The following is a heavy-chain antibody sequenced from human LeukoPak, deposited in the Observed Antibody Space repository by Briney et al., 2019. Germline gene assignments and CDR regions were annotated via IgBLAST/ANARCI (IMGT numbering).Heavy chain of an antibody. D-gene: IGHD3-10*01. CDR3: ARGGYYGSGNDFRFDP. Sequence: SETLSLTCTVSGGSISSYYWSWIWQPPGKGLEWIGYIDYSGYTNYNPSLKSRVTISVDTSKNQFSLKLTSVTAADTAVYFCARGGYYGSGNDFRFDPWGQGTLVTVSS. CDR1: GGSISSYY. CDR2: IDYSGYT. V-gene: IGHV4-59*01. J-gene: IGHJ5*02.